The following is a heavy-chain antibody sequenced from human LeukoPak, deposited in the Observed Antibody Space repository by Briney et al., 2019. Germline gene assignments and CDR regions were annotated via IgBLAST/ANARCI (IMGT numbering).Heavy chain of an antibody. D-gene: IGHD5-12*01. CDR2: INSDGSIT. V-gene: IGHV3-74*01. Sequence: GGSLSLSCVSSGFTFTTYWMHWVRQAPGKGQVWVSHINSDGSITSYADSVKGRFTISRDNAKNTLYLQMNSLRAEATAVYYCARDAVDIANAVWGQGTTVTVSS. CDR3: ARDAVDIANAV. J-gene: IGHJ6*02. CDR1: GFTFTTYW.